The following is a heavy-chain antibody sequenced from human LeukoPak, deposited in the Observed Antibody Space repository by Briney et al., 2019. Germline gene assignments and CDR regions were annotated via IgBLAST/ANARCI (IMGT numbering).Heavy chain of an antibody. J-gene: IGHJ6*03. V-gene: IGHV4-39*07. CDR1: GASISGSGYY. Sequence: PSETLSLTCAVSGASISGSGYYLGWIRQPPGKGLEWIGNIYYTGSTYYNASLQSRVTISIGTSKNQFSLKLSSMTAADTAVYYCAREGLHYGSGSLFYYYYYMDVWGKGTTVTISS. D-gene: IGHD3-10*01. CDR3: AREGLHYGSGSLFYYYYYMDV. CDR2: IYYTGST.